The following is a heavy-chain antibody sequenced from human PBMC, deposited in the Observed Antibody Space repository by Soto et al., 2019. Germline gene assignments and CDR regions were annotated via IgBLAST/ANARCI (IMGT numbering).Heavy chain of an antibody. CDR1: GFSLTTSGAG. J-gene: IGHJ4*02. D-gene: IGHD3-22*01. Sequence: QITLKESGPPLVKSTQTLTLTCTFSGFSLTTSGAGVGWIRQPPGKALEWLALIYWDGDQRYSPSLKSRLTITKDTSKKQVVVTMTNVDPVDTATYYCVRSFYDSSGYYYYYFDYWGQGILVTVSS. CDR3: VRSFYDSSGYYYYYFDY. V-gene: IGHV2-5*02. CDR2: IYWDGDQ.